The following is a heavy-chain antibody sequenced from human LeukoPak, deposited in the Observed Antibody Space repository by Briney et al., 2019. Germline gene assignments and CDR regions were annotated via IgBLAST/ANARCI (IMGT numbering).Heavy chain of an antibody. Sequence: PGGSLRLSCAASGFTFSSYGMHWVRQAPGKGLEWVAFIRYDGSNKYYADSVKGRFTISRDNSKNTLYLQMNSLRAEDTAVYYCARPYSSGWYMRWNYFDYWGQGTPVTVSS. J-gene: IGHJ4*02. V-gene: IGHV3-30*02. CDR1: GFTFSSYG. CDR3: ARPYSSGWYMRWNYFDY. D-gene: IGHD6-19*01. CDR2: IRYDGSNK.